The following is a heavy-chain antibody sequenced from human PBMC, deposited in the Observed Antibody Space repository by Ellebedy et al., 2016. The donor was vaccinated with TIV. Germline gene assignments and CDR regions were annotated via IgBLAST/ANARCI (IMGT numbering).Heavy chain of an antibody. CDR1: GFTFSSYR. CDR2: ISSSSYI. Sequence: GESLKISCAASGFTFSSYRMNWVRQAPGKGLEWVSSISSSSYIYYADSVKGRFTISRDNAKNSLYLQMNSLRAEDTAVYYCARVQQLLDAFDIWGPGTMVTVSS. CDR3: ARVQQLLDAFDI. V-gene: IGHV3-21*01. J-gene: IGHJ3*02. D-gene: IGHD2-2*01.